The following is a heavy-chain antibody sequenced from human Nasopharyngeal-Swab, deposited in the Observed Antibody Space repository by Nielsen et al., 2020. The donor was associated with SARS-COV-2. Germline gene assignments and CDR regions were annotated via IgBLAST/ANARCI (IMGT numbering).Heavy chain of an antibody. J-gene: IGHJ4*02. CDR3: ARRKREEVRGVRYHFDY. D-gene: IGHD3-10*01. CDR2: IYYSGST. V-gene: IGHV4-39*01. Sequence: WIRQPPGKGLEWIGSIYYSGSTYYNPSLKSRVTISVDTSKNQFSLKLSSVTAADTAVYYCARRKREEVRGVRYHFDYWGQGTLVTVSS.